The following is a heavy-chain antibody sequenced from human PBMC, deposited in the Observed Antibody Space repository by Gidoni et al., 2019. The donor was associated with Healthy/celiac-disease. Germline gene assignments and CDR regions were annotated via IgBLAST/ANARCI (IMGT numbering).Heavy chain of an antibody. V-gene: IGHV3-23*01. CDR3: AKSPGYSSGWWDY. D-gene: IGHD6-19*01. J-gene: IGHJ4*02. CDR1: GFPFSSYA. Sequence: EVQLLESGGGLVQPGGSLRLSCAASGFPFSSYAMSWVRQAPGKGLAWVSAISGSGGSTYYADSVKGRFTISRDNSKNTLYLQMNSLRAEDTAVYYCAKSPGYSSGWWDYWGQGTLVTVSS. CDR2: ISGSGGST.